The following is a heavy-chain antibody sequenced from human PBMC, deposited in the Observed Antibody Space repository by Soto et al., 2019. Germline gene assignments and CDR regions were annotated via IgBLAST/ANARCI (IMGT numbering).Heavy chain of an antibody. J-gene: IGHJ4*02. CDR1: GGSISSGGYY. CDR3: ARSTTIFGVVIPPFDY. CDR2: IYYSGST. Sequence: LSLTCTVSGGSISSGGYYWSWIRQHPGKGLEWIGYIYYSGSTYYNPSLKSRVTISVDTSKNQFSLKLSSVTAADTAVYYCARSTTIFGVVIPPFDYWGQGTLVTVSS. D-gene: IGHD3-3*01. V-gene: IGHV4-31*02.